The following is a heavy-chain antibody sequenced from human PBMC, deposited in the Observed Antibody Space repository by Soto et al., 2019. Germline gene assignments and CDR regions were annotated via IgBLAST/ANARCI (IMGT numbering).Heavy chain of an antibody. CDR2: IYSSGST. Sequence: QVQLQESGPGLVKPSETLSLTCTVSGDSVSSDNYYWTWIRQPPGKGLEGIGYIYSSGSTNYNPSLKIRVTISLDTSSNQFSLKLTSVTAADTAVYYCARDIRGYSRAFDYWGQGTLVTVSS. D-gene: IGHD5-18*01. V-gene: IGHV4-61*01. J-gene: IGHJ4*02. CDR3: ARDIRGYSRAFDY. CDR1: GDSVSSDNYY.